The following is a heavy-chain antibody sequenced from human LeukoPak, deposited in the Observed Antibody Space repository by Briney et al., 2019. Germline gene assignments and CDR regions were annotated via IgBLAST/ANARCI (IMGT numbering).Heavy chain of an antibody. CDR2: INHSGST. V-gene: IGHV4-39*07. D-gene: IGHD6-13*01. CDR1: GGSISSSPYY. Sequence: SETLSLTCTVSGGSISSSPYYWSWIRQPPGKGLEWIGEINHSGSTNYNPSLKSRVTISVDTSKNQLSLKLSSVTAADTAVYYCAMDYSSSWYGGVRAFDIWGQGTMVTVSS. J-gene: IGHJ3*02. CDR3: AMDYSSSWYGGVRAFDI.